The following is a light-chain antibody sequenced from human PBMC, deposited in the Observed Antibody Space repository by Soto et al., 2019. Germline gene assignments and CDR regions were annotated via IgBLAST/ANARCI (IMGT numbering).Light chain of an antibody. CDR1: QSLLHSNGYNY. CDR2: LGS. V-gene: IGKV2-28*01. Sequence: DILMTQSPLSLPVTPGEPASISCRSSQSLLHSNGYNYLDWYLQKPGQSPQLLIYLGSNRASGVPDRFSGSGSDTDFTLKISRVEAEDVGLYYCMQSLQTPPFTFGPGTKVDIK. J-gene: IGKJ3*01. CDR3: MQSLQTPPFT.